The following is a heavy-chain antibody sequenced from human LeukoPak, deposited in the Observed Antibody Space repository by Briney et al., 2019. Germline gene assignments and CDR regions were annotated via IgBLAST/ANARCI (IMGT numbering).Heavy chain of an antibody. V-gene: IGHV3-20*04. Sequence: PGGSQRLSCAASGFTFDDYGMSWVRQAPGKGLEWVSGINWNGGSTGYADSVKGRFTISRDNAKNSLYLQMNSLRAEDTALYYCARLGNYYDSSGYYDYWGQGTLVTVSS. CDR3: ARLGNYYDSSGYYDY. D-gene: IGHD3-22*01. J-gene: IGHJ4*02. CDR1: GFTFDDYG. CDR2: INWNGGST.